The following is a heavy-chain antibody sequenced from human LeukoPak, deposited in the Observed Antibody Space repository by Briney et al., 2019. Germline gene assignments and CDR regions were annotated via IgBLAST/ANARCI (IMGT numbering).Heavy chain of an antibody. J-gene: IGHJ4*02. Sequence: PSETLSLTCTDSGASIRSYYWSWLRQPAGKGLEWIGRIVPSGITNYNPSLESRVTMSVDTSKNQFSLNLKSVTAADTAVYYCAKEGAAPGPDFDYWGQGILVIVSS. CDR2: IVPSGIT. CDR3: AKEGAAPGPDFDY. CDR1: GASIRSYY. V-gene: IGHV4-4*07. D-gene: IGHD6-13*01.